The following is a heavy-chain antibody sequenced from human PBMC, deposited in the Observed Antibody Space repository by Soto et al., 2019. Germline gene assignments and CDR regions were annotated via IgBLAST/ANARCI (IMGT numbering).Heavy chain of an antibody. D-gene: IGHD6-19*01. CDR2: IYSGGST. V-gene: IGHV3-66*01. J-gene: IGHJ3*02. CDR1: GFTVSSNY. CDR3: ARDRRWGSGWYYGADAFDI. Sequence: EVQLVESGGGLVQPGGSLRLSCAASGFTVSSNYMSWVRQAPGKGLEWVSVIYSGGSTYYADSVKGRFTISRDNSKNTLYLQMNSLRAEDTAVYYCARDRRWGSGWYYGADAFDIWGQGTMVTVSS.